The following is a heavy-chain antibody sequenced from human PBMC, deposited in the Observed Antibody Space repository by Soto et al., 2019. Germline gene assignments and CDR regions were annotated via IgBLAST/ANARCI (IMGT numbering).Heavy chain of an antibody. CDR3: ARHRDYDFWRGHLAI. V-gene: IGHV4-59*08. CDR1: GGSISSYY. D-gene: IGHD3-3*01. Sequence: SETLSLTCTVSGGSISSYYWSWIRQPPGKGLEWIGYIYYSGSTNYNPSLKSRVTISVDTSKNQFSLKLSSVTAADTAVYYCARHRDYDFWRGHLAIWGQGTLVTGSS. CDR2: IYYSGST. J-gene: IGHJ4*02.